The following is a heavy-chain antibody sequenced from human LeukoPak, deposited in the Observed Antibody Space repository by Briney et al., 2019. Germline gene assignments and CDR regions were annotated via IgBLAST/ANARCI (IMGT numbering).Heavy chain of an antibody. V-gene: IGHV3-30*18. Sequence: GGSLTLSCAASGFTFSSYGMHWVRQAPGKGLEGVAVISYDGSNKYYADSVKGRFTISRDNSKNTLYLQMNSLRAEDTAVYYCAKDCVGDCYLDYWGQGTLVTVSS. CDR3: AKDCVGDCYLDY. D-gene: IGHD2-21*02. CDR1: GFTFSSYG. J-gene: IGHJ4*02. CDR2: ISYDGSNK.